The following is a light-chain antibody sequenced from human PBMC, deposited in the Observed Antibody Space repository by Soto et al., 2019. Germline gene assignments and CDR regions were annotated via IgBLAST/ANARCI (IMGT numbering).Light chain of an antibody. Sequence: DIQLTQSPSFLSASVGDRVTITCRASQGISSHLAWYQQQPGKAPKLLIYVASTLQSGVPSRFSGSGSGTEFTLTISGLQPEDCASYYCQQLNSYRITFGQGTRLEIK. V-gene: IGKV1-9*01. J-gene: IGKJ5*01. CDR3: QQLNSYRIT. CDR2: VAS. CDR1: QGISSH.